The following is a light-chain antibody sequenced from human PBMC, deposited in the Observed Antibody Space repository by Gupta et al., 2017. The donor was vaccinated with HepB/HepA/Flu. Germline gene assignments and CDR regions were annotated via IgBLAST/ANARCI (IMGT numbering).Light chain of an antibody. CDR3: QVWHSSGDFWV. CDR2: DDD. V-gene: IGLV3-21*02. CDR1: DIGSKS. J-gene: IGLJ3*02. Sequence: SYVLTQTPSVSVAPGETARISCGGDDIGSKSVHWYQQRTGQAPVLVVYDDDDRPSGTPDRFSGANSANAATLTISRVEAGDEADYYCQVWHSSGDFWVFVGGTKLTVL.